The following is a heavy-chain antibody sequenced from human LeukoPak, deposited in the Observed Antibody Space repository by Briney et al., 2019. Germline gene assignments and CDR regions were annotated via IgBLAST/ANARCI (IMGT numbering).Heavy chain of an antibody. Sequence: PGGSLRLSCAASGFTVSSNYMSWVRQAPGNGLEWVSIIYSGGSTYYADSVKGRFTISRDNSKNTLYLQMNSLRAEDTAVYYCVKDWYSSGCYAFDIWGQGTMVTAST. CDR2: IYSGGST. CDR1: GFTVSSNY. V-gene: IGHV3-53*01. J-gene: IGHJ3*02. D-gene: IGHD6-19*01. CDR3: VKDWYSSGCYAFDI.